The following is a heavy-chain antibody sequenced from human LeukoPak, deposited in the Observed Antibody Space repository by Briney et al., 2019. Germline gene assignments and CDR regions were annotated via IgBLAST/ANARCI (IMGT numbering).Heavy chain of an antibody. V-gene: IGHV3-23*01. J-gene: IGHJ4*02. CDR1: GFTFSSYA. CDR2: ISGSGGST. D-gene: IGHD3-22*01. Sequence: GGSLRLSCAASGFTFSSYAMSWVRQAPGKGLEWVSAISGSGGSTYYADSVKGRFTISRDNSKNTLYLQMNSLRAEDTAVYYCAKTTEDYYDSSGYLRYWGQGTLVTVSS. CDR3: AKTTEDYYDSSGYLRY.